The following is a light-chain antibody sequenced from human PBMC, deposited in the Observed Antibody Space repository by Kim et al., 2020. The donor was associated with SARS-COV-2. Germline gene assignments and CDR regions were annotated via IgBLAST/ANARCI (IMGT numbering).Light chain of an antibody. J-gene: IGKJ5*01. CDR3: QQYGNSPIT. CDR1: QSVISNY. CDR2: GAS. Sequence: SPGERATLSCRASQSVISNYLAWYQQKPSQAPRLLIYGASSRATGIPDRFSGSGSGTDFTLTIRRLEPEDFAVYYCQQYGNSPITFGQGTRLEIK. V-gene: IGKV3-20*01.